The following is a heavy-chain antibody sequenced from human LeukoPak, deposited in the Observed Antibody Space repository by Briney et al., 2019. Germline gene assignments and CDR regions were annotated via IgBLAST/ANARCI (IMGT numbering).Heavy chain of an antibody. CDR1: GFTFSSYA. V-gene: IGHV3-23*01. D-gene: IGHD3-10*01. Sequence: GGSLRLSCAASGFTFSSYAMSWVRQAPGKGLEWVPAISGSGGSTYYADSVKGRFTISRDNSKNTLYLQMNSLRAEDTAVYYCAKGEGTMVRGVIIRDHPEGYWGQGTLVTVSS. J-gene: IGHJ4*02. CDR2: ISGSGGST. CDR3: AKGEGTMVRGVIIRDHPEGY.